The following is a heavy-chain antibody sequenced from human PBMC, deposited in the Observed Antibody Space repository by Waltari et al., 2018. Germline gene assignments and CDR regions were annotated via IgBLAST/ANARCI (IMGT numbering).Heavy chain of an antibody. Sequence: DVQLAESGGGLVQPGRSLRLACTTYGYTFVEEERTWVRQAPGQGLEWVCFIRSKAYGETTDYAASVRGRFTISRDDSKSIAYLQMNSLKTEDTAIYFCARDLMYGEHPLFDRWGQGTLVTVSS. V-gene: IGHV3-49*04. D-gene: IGHD4-17*01. CDR3: ARDLMYGEHPLFDR. CDR2: IRSKAYGETT. J-gene: IGHJ5*02. CDR1: GYTFVEEE.